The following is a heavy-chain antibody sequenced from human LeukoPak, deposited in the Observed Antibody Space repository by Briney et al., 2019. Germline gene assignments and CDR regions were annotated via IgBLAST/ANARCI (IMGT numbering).Heavy chain of an antibody. CDR2: FDPEDGET. V-gene: IGHV1-24*01. D-gene: IGHD6-13*01. Sequence: ASVKVSCKVSGYTLTELSMHWVRQAPGKGLEWMGGFDPEDGETIYAQKFQGRVTMTEDTSTDTAYMELSSLRSEDTAVYYCARGEGIAAAGTINGDYWGQGALVTVSS. CDR3: ARGEGIAAAGTINGDY. J-gene: IGHJ4*02. CDR1: GYTLTELS.